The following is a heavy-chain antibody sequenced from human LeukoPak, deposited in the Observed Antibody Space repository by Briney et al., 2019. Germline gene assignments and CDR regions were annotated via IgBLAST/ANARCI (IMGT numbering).Heavy chain of an antibody. CDR2: SIYYSGSIYFRGSS. D-gene: IGHD2-15*01. Sequence: PSETLSLTCTVSGGSLSSGSYYWGWIRQPPGKGLEWIGSIYYSGSIYFRGSSHYNPSLKSRVTISGDTSKNHFSLRLSSVTAADTAVYFCARDSRYCSGGNCHLRFDYWGQGILVTVSS. J-gene: IGHJ4*02. V-gene: IGHV4-39*07. CDR1: GGSLSSGSYY. CDR3: ARDSRYCSGGNCHLRFDY.